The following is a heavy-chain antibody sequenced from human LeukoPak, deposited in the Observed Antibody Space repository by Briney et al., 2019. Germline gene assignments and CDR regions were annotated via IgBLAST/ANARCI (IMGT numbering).Heavy chain of an antibody. Sequence: SETLSLTCAVYGGSFSGYYWSWIRQPPGKGLEWIGEINHSGSTNYNPPLKSRVTISVGTSKNQFSLKLSSVTAADTAVYYCARGASAVAGTDFDYWGQGTLVTVSS. J-gene: IGHJ4*02. V-gene: IGHV4-34*01. CDR3: ARGASAVAGTDFDY. CDR1: GGSFSGYY. CDR2: INHSGST. D-gene: IGHD6-19*01.